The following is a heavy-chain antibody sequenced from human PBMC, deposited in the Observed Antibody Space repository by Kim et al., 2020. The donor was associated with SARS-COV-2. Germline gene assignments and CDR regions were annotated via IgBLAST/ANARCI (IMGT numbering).Heavy chain of an antibody. CDR2: INHSGST. CDR3: ARRPSEDSSGWYDY. CDR1: GGSFSGYY. Sequence: SETLSLTCAVYGGSFSGYYWSWIRQPPGKGLEWIGEINHSGSTNYNPSLKSRVTISVDTSKNQFSLKLSSVTAADTAVYYCARRPSEDSSGWYDYWGQGTLVTVSS. J-gene: IGHJ4*02. D-gene: IGHD6-19*01. V-gene: IGHV4-34*01.